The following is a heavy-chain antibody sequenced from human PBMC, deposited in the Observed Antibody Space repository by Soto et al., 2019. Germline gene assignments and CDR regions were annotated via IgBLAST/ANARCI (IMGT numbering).Heavy chain of an antibody. Sequence: QPGGSLRLSCAASRFTFSNYWMSWVRQAPGKGLEWVANIKQDGSEKYYVDSVKGRFTISRDSAKNSLYLQMNSLRAEDTAVYYCARAHSSSSGAFDIWGQGTMVTVSS. V-gene: IGHV3-7*01. CDR1: RFTFSNYW. CDR2: IKQDGSEK. CDR3: ARAHSSSSGAFDI. D-gene: IGHD6-6*01. J-gene: IGHJ3*02.